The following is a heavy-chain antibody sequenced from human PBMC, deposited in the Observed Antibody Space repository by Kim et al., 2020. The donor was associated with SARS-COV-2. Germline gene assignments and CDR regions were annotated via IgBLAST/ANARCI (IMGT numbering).Heavy chain of an antibody. J-gene: IGHJ4*02. D-gene: IGHD3-3*01. Sequence: SETLSLTCTVSGGSISSGSYYWGWIRQPPGKKLEWVGSIYYNGNTYYHPSRKSRLTISLDTSKNQFSLRLISVTAADTAVYYCVFGVVWGQGTLVTVSP. CDR3: VFGVV. V-gene: IGHV4-39*01. CDR1: GGSISSGSYY. CDR2: IYYNGNT.